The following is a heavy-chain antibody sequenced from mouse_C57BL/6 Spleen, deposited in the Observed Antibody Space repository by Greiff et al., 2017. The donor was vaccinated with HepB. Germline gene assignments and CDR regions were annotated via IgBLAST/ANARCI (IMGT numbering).Heavy chain of an antibody. D-gene: IGHD1-1*01. CDR2: ISSGSSTI. CDR1: GFTFSDYG. CDR3: ARDYDYYGSSYGDYAMDY. V-gene: IGHV5-17*01. Sequence: EVKLMESGGGLVKPGGSLKLSCAASGFTFSDYGMHWVRQAPEKGLEWVAYISSGSSTIYYADTVKGRFTISRDNAKNTLFLQMTSLRSEDTAMYYCARDYDYYGSSYGDYAMDYWGQGTSVTVSS. J-gene: IGHJ4*01.